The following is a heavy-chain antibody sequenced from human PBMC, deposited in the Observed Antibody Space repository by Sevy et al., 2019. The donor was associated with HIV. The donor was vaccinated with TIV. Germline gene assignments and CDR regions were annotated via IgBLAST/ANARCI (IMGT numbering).Heavy chain of an antibody. CDR2: ISYDGSNK. Sequence: GGSLRLSCAASGFTFSSYGMHWVRQAPGKGLEWVGVISYDGSNKYYADSVKGRFTISRDNSKNTLYLQMNSLRAEDTAVYYCAKDLYYYDSSGYYFDLYYYYYGMDVWGQGTTVTVSS. J-gene: IGHJ6*02. V-gene: IGHV3-30*18. D-gene: IGHD3-22*01. CDR1: GFTFSSYG. CDR3: AKDLYYYDSSGYYFDLYYYYYGMDV.